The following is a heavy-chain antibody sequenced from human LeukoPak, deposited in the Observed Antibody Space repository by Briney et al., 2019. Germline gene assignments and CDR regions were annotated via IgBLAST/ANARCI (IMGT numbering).Heavy chain of an antibody. CDR3: ARDWRGSYFPDF. Sequence: AAVKLSCKASGYTLTDYYMHWVRQAPGQGLEWMGWINPNSGDTNYAQNFQGRVTITRDTSISTAYMELSRLTSDDTAIYYCARDWRGSYFPDFWGQGTLVTVSS. V-gene: IGHV1-2*02. D-gene: IGHD1-26*01. CDR1: GYTLTDYY. J-gene: IGHJ4*02. CDR2: INPNSGDT.